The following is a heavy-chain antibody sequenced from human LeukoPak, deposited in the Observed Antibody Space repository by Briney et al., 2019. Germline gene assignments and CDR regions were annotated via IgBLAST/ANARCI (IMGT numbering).Heavy chain of an antibody. Sequence: PSETLSLTCAVYGGSFSGYYWSWIRQPPGKGLEWIGYIYYSGSTNYNPSLKSRVTISVDTSKNQFSLKLSSVTAADTAVYYCASSGVVITGFDYWGQGTLVTVSS. CDR1: GGSFSGYY. CDR2: IYYSGST. CDR3: ASSGVVITGFDY. D-gene: IGHD3-22*01. V-gene: IGHV4-59*08. J-gene: IGHJ4*02.